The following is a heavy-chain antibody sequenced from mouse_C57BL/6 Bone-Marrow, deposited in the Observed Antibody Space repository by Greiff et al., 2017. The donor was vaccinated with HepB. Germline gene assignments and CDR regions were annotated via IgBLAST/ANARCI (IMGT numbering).Heavy chain of an antibody. CDR1: GFNIKDDY. CDR3: TTGWCGFITTVNWYFDV. D-gene: IGHD1-1*01. V-gene: IGHV14-4*01. Sequence: EVQLQQSGAELVRPGASVKLSCTASGFNIKDDYMHWVKQRPEQGLEWIGWIDPENGDTEYGSKFQGKATITADTSSNTAYLQLSSLTSEDTAVYYCTTGWCGFITTVNWYFDVWGTGTTVTVSS. CDR2: IDPENGDT. J-gene: IGHJ1*03.